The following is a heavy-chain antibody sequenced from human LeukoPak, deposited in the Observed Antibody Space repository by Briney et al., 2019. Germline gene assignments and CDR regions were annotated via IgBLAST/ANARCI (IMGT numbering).Heavy chain of an antibody. Sequence: GGSLRLSCAASGFTFSDYYMSWICQAPGKGLEWLSYISTSVSTVYYADSVKGRFTISRDNVKNSLYLQMNSLRAEDTAVYYCARDGRGYHNSFDPWGQGTLVTVSS. J-gene: IGHJ5*02. CDR2: ISTSVSTV. CDR3: ARDGRGYHNSFDP. V-gene: IGHV3-11*04. CDR1: GFTFSDYY. D-gene: IGHD3-22*01.